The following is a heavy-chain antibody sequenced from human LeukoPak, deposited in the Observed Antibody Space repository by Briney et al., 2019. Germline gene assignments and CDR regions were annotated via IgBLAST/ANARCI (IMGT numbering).Heavy chain of an antibody. CDR1: GFTLSSYG. CDR3: AKDGGRIFDY. J-gene: IGHJ4*02. CDR2: ISYDGNNK. V-gene: IGHV3-30*18. Sequence: GRSLRLSCTASGFTLSSYGMHWVRQAPGKGLEWVAVISYDGNNKYYTDSVKGRFTISRDNSKNTLYLQVHSLRTEDTAVYYCAKDGGRIFDYWGQGTLVTVSS. D-gene: IGHD1-26*01.